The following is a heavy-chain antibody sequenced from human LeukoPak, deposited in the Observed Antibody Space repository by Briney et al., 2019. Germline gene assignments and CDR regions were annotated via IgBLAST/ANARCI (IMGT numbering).Heavy chain of an antibody. CDR2: IYYSGST. CDR1: GGSISSGGYY. J-gene: IGHJ3*02. Sequence: SETLSLTCTVSGGSISSGGYYWSWIRQHPGKGVEWVEYIYYSGSTYYNPSLKSRVTISVDTSKNQFSLKLSSVTAADTAVYYCARDQTSITFGGVIVSGAFDIWGQGTMVTVSS. D-gene: IGHD3-16*02. CDR3: ARDQTSITFGGVIVSGAFDI. V-gene: IGHV4-31*03.